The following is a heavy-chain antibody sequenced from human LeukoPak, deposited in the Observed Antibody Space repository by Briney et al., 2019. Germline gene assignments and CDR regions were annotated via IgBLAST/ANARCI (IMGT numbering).Heavy chain of an antibody. J-gene: IGHJ3*02. Sequence: GESLKISCKGSGYSFISYWVAWVRQTPGKGLEWMGIIYPGDSDTRYSPSFQGQVTISADKSINTAYLQWTSLQASDTAMYYCARPPRKKFWGSLRPVRVFDIWAKGKMVTVFS. V-gene: IGHV5-51*01. CDR3: ARPPRKKFWGSLRPVRVFDI. CDR1: GYSFISYW. CDR2: IYPGDSDT. D-gene: IGHD3-16*01.